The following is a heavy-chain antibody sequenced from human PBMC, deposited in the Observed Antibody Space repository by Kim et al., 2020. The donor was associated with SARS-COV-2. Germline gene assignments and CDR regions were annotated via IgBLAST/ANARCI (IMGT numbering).Heavy chain of an antibody. Sequence: GGSLRLSCAASGFTFSTYGMHWVRQAPGKGLEWVTVIWNDGSNKYYADSVKGRFTISRDNSKNTLYLQMDSLRAEDTAVYYCAGGPARPGDLDYCGQGTLVPVSS. CDR2: IWNDGSNK. CDR3: AGGPARPGDLDY. CDR1: GFTFSTYG. V-gene: IGHV3-33*01. D-gene: IGHD6-6*01. J-gene: IGHJ4*02.